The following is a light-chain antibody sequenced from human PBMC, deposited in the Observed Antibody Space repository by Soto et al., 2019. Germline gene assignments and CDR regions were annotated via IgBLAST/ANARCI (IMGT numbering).Light chain of an antibody. CDR1: QSINSW. CDR2: KAS. J-gene: IGKJ2*01. V-gene: IGKV1-5*03. Sequence: DIQMTQSPSTLSASVGDRVTITCRASQSINSWLAWYPQKPGKAPKLLIYKASTLERGVPSRFSGSASGTEFTRTISSLQPDDFATYYCQQYNNYPYTFGQGTKLEIK. CDR3: QQYNNYPYT.